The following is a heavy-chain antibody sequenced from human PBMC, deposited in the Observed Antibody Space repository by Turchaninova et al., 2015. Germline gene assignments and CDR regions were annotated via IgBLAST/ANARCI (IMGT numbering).Heavy chain of an antibody. CDR2: ISYDGSNK. Sequence: QVQLVESGGGVVRRGRSLRLSCAVSGFTFSRYGMHWVRQAPGKGLEWVAIISYDGSNKYYADSVKGRFTISRDNSKNTLYLQMNSLRAEDTAVYYCAKDLIRIAAAGSPFDYWGQGTLVTVSS. CDR1: GFTFSRYG. V-gene: IGHV3-30*18. J-gene: IGHJ4*02. CDR3: AKDLIRIAAAGSPFDY. D-gene: IGHD6-13*01.